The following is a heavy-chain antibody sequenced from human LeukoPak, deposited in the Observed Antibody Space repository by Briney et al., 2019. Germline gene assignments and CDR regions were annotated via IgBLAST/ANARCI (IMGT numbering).Heavy chain of an antibody. Sequence: PSEILSLTCTVSGGSISSSSYYWGWIRQPPGKGLEWIGSIYYSGSTYYNPSLKSRVTISVDTSKNQFSLKLSSVTAADTAVYYCARGPAYYYGLGFHWGQGTLVTVSS. CDR2: IYYSGST. D-gene: IGHD3-10*01. CDR3: ARGPAYYYGLGFH. J-gene: IGHJ4*02. CDR1: GGSISSSSYY. V-gene: IGHV4-39*07.